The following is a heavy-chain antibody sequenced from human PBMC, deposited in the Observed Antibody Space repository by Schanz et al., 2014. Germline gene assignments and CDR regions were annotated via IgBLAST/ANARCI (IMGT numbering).Heavy chain of an antibody. CDR1: GSIFSKLL. CDR3: ATGPHIVVAFDY. CDR2: FDPKKGEA. Sequence: QVQLVQSGAEVKKPGASVKVSCKVSGSIFSKLLMHWVRQGPAKGLEWMGGFDPKKGEAIYAQKFQGRVTMTEDTSTGTAYMERRSLTSEDTAVYYCATGPHIVVAFDYWGQGTLVTVSS. V-gene: IGHV1-24*01. J-gene: IGHJ4*02. D-gene: IGHD2-21*01.